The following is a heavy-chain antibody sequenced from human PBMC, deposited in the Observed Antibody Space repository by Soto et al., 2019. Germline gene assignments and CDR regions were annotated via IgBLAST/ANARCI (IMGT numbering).Heavy chain of an antibody. V-gene: IGHV3-30*03. CDR1: GFTFSSYG. CDR3: SYYCSGYFGDDYYYYGMDV. D-gene: IGHD3-22*01. Sequence: GGSLRLSCAASGFTFSSYGMHWVRQAPGKGLEWVAVISYDGSNKNYADSVKGRFTISRDNSKNTLYLQMNSPRAEDTAVYYCSYYCSGYFGDDYYYYGMDVWGQGTTVTVSS. J-gene: IGHJ6*02. CDR2: ISYDGSNK.